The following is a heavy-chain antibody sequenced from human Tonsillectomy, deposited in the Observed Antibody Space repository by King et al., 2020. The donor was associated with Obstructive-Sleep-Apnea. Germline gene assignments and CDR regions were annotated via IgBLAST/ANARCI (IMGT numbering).Heavy chain of an antibody. CDR2: IKEDGSEK. D-gene: IGHD2-2*01. V-gene: IGHV3-7*03. J-gene: IGHJ4*02. Sequence: VQLVESGGGLVQPGGSLRLSCAASGFTFSTYWMSWVRQAPGKGLEWVANIKEDGSEKYYVDSVKGRFTISRDNAKNSLYLQMNSLRAEDTAVYYCARADQYHSCDYWGQGTLATASS. CDR1: GFTFSTYW. CDR3: ARADQYHSCDY.